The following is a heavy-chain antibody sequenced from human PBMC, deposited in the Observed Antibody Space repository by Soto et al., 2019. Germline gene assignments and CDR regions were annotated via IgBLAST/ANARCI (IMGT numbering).Heavy chain of an antibody. CDR3: AKNGAVTTSSFRLDY. CDR2: ISGSGGST. CDR1: GFTFSSYA. D-gene: IGHD4-4*01. J-gene: IGHJ4*02. V-gene: IGHV3-23*01. Sequence: AGGSLRLSCAASGFTFSSYAMSWVRQAPGKGLEWVSAISGSGGSTYYADSVKGRFTISRDNSKNTLYLQMNSLRAEDTAVYYCAKNGAVTTSSFRLDYWGQGTLVTVSS.